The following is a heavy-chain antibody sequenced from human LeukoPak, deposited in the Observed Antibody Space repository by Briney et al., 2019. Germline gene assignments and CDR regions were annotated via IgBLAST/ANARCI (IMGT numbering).Heavy chain of an antibody. CDR3: AKGGNWNDGYYYYMDV. CDR1: GFTFSSYS. J-gene: IGHJ6*03. CDR2: ISSSSSYI. D-gene: IGHD1-1*01. Sequence: GGSLRLSCAASGFTFSSYSMNWVRQAPGKGLEWVSSISSSSSYIYYADSVKGRFTISRDNSKNSLYLQMNSLRTEDTALYYCAKGGNWNDGYYYYMDVWGKGTTVTVSS. V-gene: IGHV3-21*04.